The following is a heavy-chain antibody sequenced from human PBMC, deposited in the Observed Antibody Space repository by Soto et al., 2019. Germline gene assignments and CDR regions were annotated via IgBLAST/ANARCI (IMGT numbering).Heavy chain of an antibody. V-gene: IGHV1-69*13. CDR1: GGTVSSYA. CDR2: IIPIFGTA. J-gene: IGHJ6*02. Sequence: SVKVSCKASGGTVSSYAISWLRQAPGQGLEWMGGIIPIFGTANYAQKFQGRVTITADESTSTAYMELSSLRSEDAAVYYCTAPDCSSTSCYSDYYYGMDVWGQGTTVTVSS. CDR3: TAPDCSSTSCYSDYYYGMDV. D-gene: IGHD2-2*01.